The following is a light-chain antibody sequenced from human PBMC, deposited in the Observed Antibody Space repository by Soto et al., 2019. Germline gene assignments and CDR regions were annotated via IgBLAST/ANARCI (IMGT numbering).Light chain of an antibody. Sequence: QSVLTQPPSASGTRGQRVSMSCSGSSSNIGSNTVNWYQQFPGTAPKLLIYYNNQRPSGVPDRFSGSKSGTSASLAISGLQSEDEADYYCSTWDDSLNAVLFGGGTKLTVL. CDR1: SSNIGSNT. CDR2: YNN. V-gene: IGLV1-44*01. J-gene: IGLJ2*01. CDR3: STWDDSLNAVL.